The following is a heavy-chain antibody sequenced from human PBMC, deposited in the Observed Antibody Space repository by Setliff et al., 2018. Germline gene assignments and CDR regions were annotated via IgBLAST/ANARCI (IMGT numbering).Heavy chain of an antibody. CDR2: INTNTGNP. Sequence: GASVKVSCKASGYTFTSYAMNWVRQAPGQGLEWMGWINTNTGNPTYAQGFTGRFVFSLDTSVSTAYLQISSLKAEDTAVYYCARGTVLRYFDWGDIHYWGQGTTVTVSS. CDR3: ARGTVLRYFDWGDIHY. J-gene: IGHJ6*02. CDR1: GYTFTSYA. V-gene: IGHV7-4-1*02. D-gene: IGHD3-9*01.